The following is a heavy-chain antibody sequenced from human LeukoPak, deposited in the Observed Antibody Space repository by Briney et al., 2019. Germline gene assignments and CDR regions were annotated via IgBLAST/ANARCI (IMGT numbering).Heavy chain of an antibody. J-gene: IGHJ5*02. Sequence: ASVTVSCKASGYTFTSYAMHWVRQAPGQRLEWMGWINAGNGNTKYSQKFQGRVTITRDTSASTAYMELSSLRSEDTAVYYCARGTPGIAAAVGLWGQGTLVTVSS. CDR1: GYTFTSYA. CDR2: INAGNGNT. V-gene: IGHV1-3*01. D-gene: IGHD6-13*01. CDR3: ARGTPGIAAAVGL.